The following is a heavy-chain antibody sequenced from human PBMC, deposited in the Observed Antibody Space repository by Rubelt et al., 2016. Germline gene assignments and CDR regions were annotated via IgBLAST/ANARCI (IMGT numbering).Heavy chain of an antibody. CDR1: GYTFTSYA. CDR3: ARGYCSGGSFYYFDY. V-gene: IGHV1-3*01. Sequence: QVQLVQSGAEVKKPGASVKVSCKASGYTFTSYAIHWVRQAPGQRLEWMGWINAGIGNTKYSQMCRGRVTITRDTSSSTANMELSSLRSEDTAVDYCARGYCSGGSFYYFDYWGQGTLVTVSS. D-gene: IGHD2-15*01. CDR2: INAGIGNT. J-gene: IGHJ4*02.